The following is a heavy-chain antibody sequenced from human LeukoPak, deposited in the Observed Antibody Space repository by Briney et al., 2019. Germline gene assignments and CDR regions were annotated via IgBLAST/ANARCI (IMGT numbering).Heavy chain of an antibody. CDR3: ARDYGPTRESDY. CDR1: GFTFSDYW. CDR2: IKQDGSEK. Sequence: PGGSLRLSCAACGFTFSDYWMTWVRQAPGKGLEWVANIKQDGSEKYYLDSVKGRFTISRDNAKNSVYLQMNSLRAEDTAVFYCARDYGPTRESDYWGQGALVTVSS. D-gene: IGHD3-10*01. V-gene: IGHV3-7*01. J-gene: IGHJ4*02.